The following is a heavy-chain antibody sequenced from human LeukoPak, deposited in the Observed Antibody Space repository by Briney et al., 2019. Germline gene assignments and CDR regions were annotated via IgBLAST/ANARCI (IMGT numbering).Heavy chain of an antibody. Sequence: GRSLRLSCAASGFTFSSYEMNWVRQAPGKGLQWVAFIRYDGSHDGSNKYYADSVKGRFTISRDNSKNTLFLQMNSLRAEDTAVYYCAKDHHYDILASYYDSWGQGTLVTVSS. CDR1: GFTFSSYE. D-gene: IGHD3-9*01. CDR3: AKDHHYDILASYYDS. V-gene: IGHV3-30*02. CDR2: IRYDGSHDGSNK. J-gene: IGHJ4*02.